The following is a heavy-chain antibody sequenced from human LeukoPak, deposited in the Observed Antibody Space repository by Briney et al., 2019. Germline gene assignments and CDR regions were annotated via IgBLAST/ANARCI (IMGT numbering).Heavy chain of an antibody. CDR2: IIPIFGTA. Sequence: SVKVSCKASGGTFSSYAISWVRQAPGQGLEWMGGIIPIFGTANYAQKFQGRVTITADESTSTAYMELSSLRSEDTAVYYCARDHRVDTAFTYYYGMGVWGQGTTVTVSS. CDR3: ARDHRVDTAFTYYYGMGV. V-gene: IGHV1-69*01. D-gene: IGHD5-18*01. J-gene: IGHJ6*02. CDR1: GGTFSSYA.